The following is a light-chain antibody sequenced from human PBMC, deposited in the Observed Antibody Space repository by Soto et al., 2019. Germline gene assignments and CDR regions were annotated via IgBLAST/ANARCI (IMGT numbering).Light chain of an antibody. CDR1: GSDIGNYNY. CDR3: SSYTSDTTLWV. Sequence: QSALTQPASVSGSPGQSITISCTGTGSDIGNYNYVSWYQQHPGKAPKLMIYGVSNRPSGVSNRFSGSKSGNAASLTISGLQAEDEADYYCSSYTSDTTLWVFGGGTKLTVL. V-gene: IGLV2-14*01. CDR2: GVS. J-gene: IGLJ3*02.